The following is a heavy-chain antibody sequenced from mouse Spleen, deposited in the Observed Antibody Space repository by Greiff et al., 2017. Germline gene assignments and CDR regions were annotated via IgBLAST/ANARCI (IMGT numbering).Heavy chain of an antibody. CDR2: IDPANGNT. Sequence: EVKLQESGAELVKPGASVKLSCTASGFNIKDTYMHWVKQRPEQGLEWIGRIDPANGNTKYDPKFQGKATITADTSSNTAYLQLSSLTSEDTAVYYCASYYRYDDYFDYWGQGTSVTVSS. D-gene: IGHD2-14*01. V-gene: IGHV14-3*02. CDR1: GFNIKDTY. J-gene: IGHJ4*01. CDR3: ASYYRYDDYFDY.